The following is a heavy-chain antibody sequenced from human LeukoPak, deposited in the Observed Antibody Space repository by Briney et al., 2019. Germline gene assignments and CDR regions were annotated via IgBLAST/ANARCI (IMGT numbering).Heavy chain of an antibody. CDR3: ASGSSFDSSGRGFDY. J-gene: IGHJ4*02. V-gene: IGHV1-2*02. CDR1: GYTFSGYY. D-gene: IGHD3-22*01. Sequence: GASVKVSCKASGYTFSGYYMHWVRQAPGQGLEWMGWINPKSGGTNYAQKFQGRVTMTRDTSISTAYMELSRLRFDDTAVYYCASGSSFDSSGRGFDYGGQGTLVTVSS. CDR2: INPKSGGT.